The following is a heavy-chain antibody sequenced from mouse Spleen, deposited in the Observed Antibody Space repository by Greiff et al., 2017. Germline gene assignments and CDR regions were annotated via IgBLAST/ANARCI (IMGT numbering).Heavy chain of an antibody. J-gene: IGHJ4*01. V-gene: IGHV2-9*02. CDR1: GFSLTSYG. Sequence: VQVVESGPGLVAPSQSLSITCTASGFSLTSYGVHWVRQPPGKGLEWLGVIWAGGSTNYNSALMSRLSISKDNSKSQVFLKMNSLQTDDTAMYYCARDDYGSTLYAMDYWGQGTSVTVSS. D-gene: IGHD1-1*01. CDR2: IWAGGST. CDR3: ARDDYGSTLYAMDY.